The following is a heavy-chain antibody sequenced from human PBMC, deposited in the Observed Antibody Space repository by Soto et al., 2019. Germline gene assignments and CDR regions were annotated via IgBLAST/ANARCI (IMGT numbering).Heavy chain of an antibody. J-gene: IGHJ2*01. CDR2: ISYDGSNK. D-gene: IGHD4-17*01. V-gene: IGHV3-30-3*01. Sequence: QVQLVESGGGVVQPGRSLRLSCAASGFTFSSYAMHWVRQAPGKGLEWVAVISYDGSNKYYADSVKGRFTISRDNSKNPLYLQMNSLRAEDTAVYYCARDEGDYADWYFDLWGRGTLVTVSS. CDR1: GFTFSSYA. CDR3: ARDEGDYADWYFDL.